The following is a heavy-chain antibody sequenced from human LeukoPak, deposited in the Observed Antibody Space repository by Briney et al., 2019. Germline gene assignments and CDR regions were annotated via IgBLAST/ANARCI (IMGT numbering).Heavy chain of an antibody. CDR3: AKAPAGSYSPLGY. D-gene: IGHD1-26*01. V-gene: IGHV3-21*01. CDR1: GFTFSSYS. J-gene: IGHJ4*02. Sequence: GGSLRLSCAASGFTFSSYSMNWVRQAPGKGLEWVSSISSSSSYIYYADSVKGRFTISRDNAKNTLYLQMNSLRAEDTAVYYCAKAPAGSYSPLGYWGQGTLVTVSS. CDR2: ISSSSSYI.